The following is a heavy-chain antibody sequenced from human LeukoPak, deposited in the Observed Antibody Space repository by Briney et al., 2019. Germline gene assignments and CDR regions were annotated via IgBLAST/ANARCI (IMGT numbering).Heavy chain of an antibody. Sequence: GGSLRLSCAASGFTFSSYEMNWVRQAPGKGLEWVSYISSSGNTIYYGDSVKGRFTISRDNGKNSLNLQMNSLRAEDTAVYYCATDRAWFDPWGQGTLVTVSS. J-gene: IGHJ5*02. D-gene: IGHD3-10*01. CDR1: GFTFSSYE. CDR3: ATDRAWFDP. V-gene: IGHV3-48*03. CDR2: ISSSGNTI.